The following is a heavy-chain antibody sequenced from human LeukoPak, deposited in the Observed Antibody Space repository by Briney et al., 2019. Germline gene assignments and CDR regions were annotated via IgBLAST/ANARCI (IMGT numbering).Heavy chain of an antibody. J-gene: IGHJ6*02. CDR1: GVSVNSESNY. D-gene: IGHD1-20*01. CDR2: IYYSGST. V-gene: IGHV4-61*01. Sequence: SETLSLTCTVSGVSVNSESNYWSWIRQPPGKGLEWIGYIYYSGSTDYNPSLKSRVTISIDKSKNQFSLKLSSVTAADTAVYYCARDFRERRGITGPHGMDVWGQGTTVTVSS. CDR3: ARDFRERRGITGPHGMDV.